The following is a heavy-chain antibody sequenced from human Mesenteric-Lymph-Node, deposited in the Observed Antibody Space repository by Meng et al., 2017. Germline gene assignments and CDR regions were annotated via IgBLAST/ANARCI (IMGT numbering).Heavy chain of an antibody. Sequence: ASVKVSCKASGGTFSSYAISWVRQAPGQGLEWMGWISAYNGNTNYAQKLQGRVTMTTDTSTSTAYMELRSLRSDDTAVYYCARLRYNWNYGFDYWGQGTLVTVSS. CDR3: ARLRYNWNYGFDY. V-gene: IGHV1-18*01. D-gene: IGHD1-7*01. CDR1: GGTFSSYA. J-gene: IGHJ4*02. CDR2: ISAYNGNT.